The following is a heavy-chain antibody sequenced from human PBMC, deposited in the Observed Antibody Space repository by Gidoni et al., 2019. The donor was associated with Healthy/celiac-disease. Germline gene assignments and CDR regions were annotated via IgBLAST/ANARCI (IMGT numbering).Heavy chain of an antibody. J-gene: IGHJ6*02. D-gene: IGHD4-17*01. CDR3: AKIHGDYGFPIDYYYDYGMDV. CDR2: ISGSGGST. CDR1: GFTFSSYA. Sequence: EVQLVESGGGLVQPGGSLRLSCAASGFTFSSYAMSWVRQAPGKGLEWVSAISGSGGSTYYADSVKGRFTISRDNSKNTLYLQMNSLRAEDTAVYYCAKIHGDYGFPIDYYYDYGMDVWGQGTTVTVSS. V-gene: IGHV3-23*04.